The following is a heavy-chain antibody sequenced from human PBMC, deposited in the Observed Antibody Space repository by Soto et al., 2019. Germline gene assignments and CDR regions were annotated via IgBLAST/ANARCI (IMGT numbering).Heavy chain of an antibody. CDR3: GRGVIPYYYYGMDV. Sequence: EGSLRLSCAASGFTFDDYAMHWVRQAPGKGLEWVSLISWDGGSTYYADSVKGRFTISRDNSKNSLYLQMNSLRAEDTALYYCGRGVIPYYYYGMDVWGQGTTVTVSS. CDR1: GFTFDDYA. D-gene: IGHD3-10*01. J-gene: IGHJ6*02. V-gene: IGHV3-43D*04. CDR2: ISWDGGST.